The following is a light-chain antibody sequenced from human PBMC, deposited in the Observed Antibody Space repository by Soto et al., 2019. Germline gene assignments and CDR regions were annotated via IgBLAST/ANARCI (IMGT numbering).Light chain of an antibody. J-gene: IGKJ1*01. CDR2: GAS. CDR3: QQYGNSPLT. CDR1: QSVSSSY. Sequence: EIVLTQSPGTLSLSPGERATHSCRASQSVSSSYLAWYQQKPGQAPRLLIYGASSRATGIPDRFSGSGSGTDFTLTISRLEPGDFAVYYCQQYGNSPLTFGQGTKVEIK. V-gene: IGKV3-20*01.